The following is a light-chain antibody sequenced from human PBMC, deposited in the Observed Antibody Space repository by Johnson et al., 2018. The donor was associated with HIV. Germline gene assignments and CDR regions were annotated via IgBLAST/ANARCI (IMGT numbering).Light chain of an antibody. V-gene: IGLV1-51*01. Sequence: QSVLTQPPSVSAAPGQKVTISCSGSSSNIGNNYVSWYQQLPGTAPKLLIYDNNNRHSGIPDRFSGSKSGTSATLGITGLQTGDEADYYCGTWDSSLSGVFGTGNKVTVL. CDR1: SSNIGNNY. CDR3: GTWDSSLSGV. J-gene: IGLJ1*01. CDR2: DNN.